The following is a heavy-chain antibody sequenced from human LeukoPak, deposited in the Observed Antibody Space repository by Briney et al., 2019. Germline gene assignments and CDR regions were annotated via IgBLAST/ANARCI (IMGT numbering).Heavy chain of an antibody. Sequence: KPSETLSLTCTVSGGSISSYYWSWIRQPPGKGLEWIGYIYYSGSTNYNPSLKSRVTISVDTSKNQFSLKLSSVTAADTAVYYCAMATSPANWFDPWGQGTLVTVSS. CDR1: GGSISSYY. V-gene: IGHV4-59*01. J-gene: IGHJ5*02. CDR2: IYYSGST. CDR3: AMATSPANWFDP.